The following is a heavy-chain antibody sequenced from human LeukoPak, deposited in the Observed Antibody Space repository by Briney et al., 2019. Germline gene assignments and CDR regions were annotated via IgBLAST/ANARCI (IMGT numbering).Heavy chain of an antibody. CDR2: INPNSGGT. Sequence: ASVKVSCKASGYTFTGYYMHWVRQAPGQGLERMGWINPNSGGTNYAQKFQGRVTMTRDTSISTAYMELSRLRSDDTAVYYCARALAYYYDSSGYSDYWGQGTLVTVSS. J-gene: IGHJ4*02. CDR3: ARALAYYYDSSGYSDY. CDR1: GYTFTGYY. V-gene: IGHV1-2*02. D-gene: IGHD3-22*01.